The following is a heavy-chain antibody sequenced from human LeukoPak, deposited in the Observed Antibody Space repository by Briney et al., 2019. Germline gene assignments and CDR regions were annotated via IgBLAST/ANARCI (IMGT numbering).Heavy chain of an antibody. CDR1: GGSISGSTYY. Sequence: SETLSLTCTVSGGSISGSTYYWGWIRQPPGKGLEWIGSIYYSGSTYYNPSLKSRVTISVDTSKNQFSLKLSSVTAADTAVYYCARGGAAPGKFAYWGQGTLVTVSS. J-gene: IGHJ4*02. D-gene: IGHD6-13*01. CDR2: IYYSGST. CDR3: ARGGAAPGKFAY. V-gene: IGHV4-39*07.